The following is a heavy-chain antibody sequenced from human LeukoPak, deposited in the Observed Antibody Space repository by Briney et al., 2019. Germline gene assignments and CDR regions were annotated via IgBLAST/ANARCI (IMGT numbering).Heavy chain of an antibody. Sequence: GASVKVSCKASGYTFTGHYMHWVRQAPGQGLEWMGWINPNSGGTNYAQKFQGWVSMTRDTSISTAYMELSRLRSDDTAVYYCAREYVVPAYHYYGMDVWGKGTTVTVSS. CDR1: GYTFTGHY. J-gene: IGHJ6*04. D-gene: IGHD2-2*01. CDR3: AREYVVPAYHYYGMDV. V-gene: IGHV1-2*04. CDR2: INPNSGGT.